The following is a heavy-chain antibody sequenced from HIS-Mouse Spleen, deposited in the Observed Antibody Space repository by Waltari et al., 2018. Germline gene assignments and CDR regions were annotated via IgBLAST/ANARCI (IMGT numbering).Heavy chain of an antibody. CDR2: IYTSGST. CDR1: GGSISSYY. V-gene: IGHV4-4*07. Sequence: QVQLQESGPGLVKPSETLSLTCTVAGGSISSYYWSWIRQPAAKGPEWIGRIYTSGSTNYNPSLKSRVTMSVDTSKNQFSLKLSSVTAADTAVYYCARDFHDFWSGYYGGDKKHDAFDIWGQGTMVTVSS. D-gene: IGHD3-3*01. J-gene: IGHJ3*02. CDR3: ARDFHDFWSGYYGGDKKHDAFDI.